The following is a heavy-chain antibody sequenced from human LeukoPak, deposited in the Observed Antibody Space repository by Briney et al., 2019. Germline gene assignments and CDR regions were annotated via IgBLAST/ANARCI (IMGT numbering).Heavy chain of an antibody. CDR1: GYTFTSYG. CDR3: ASSMIVVVPDAFDI. CDR2: ISAYNGNT. Sequence: ASVKVSCKASGYTFTSYGISWVRQAPGQGLEWMGWISAYNGNTNYAQKLQGRVTMTTDTSTSTAYMELRSLRSDDTAVYYCASSMIVVVPDAFDIWGQGTMATVSS. D-gene: IGHD3-22*01. J-gene: IGHJ3*02. V-gene: IGHV1-18*01.